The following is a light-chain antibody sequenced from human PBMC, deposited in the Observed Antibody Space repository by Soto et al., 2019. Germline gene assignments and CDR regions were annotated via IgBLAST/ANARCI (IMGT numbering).Light chain of an antibody. CDR3: HQRSKWLTLLS. CDR1: HSVTTY. J-gene: IGKJ4*01. V-gene: IGKV3-11*01. Sequence: EIVLTQSPATLSLSPGERATLSCRAIHSVTTYLTWYQQNPVQVPRLLIYDASSRATGIPARLSSSGSGTDFTLTITRLAPEDLAFYYCHQRSKWLTLLSIDRGTKVDLK. CDR2: DAS.